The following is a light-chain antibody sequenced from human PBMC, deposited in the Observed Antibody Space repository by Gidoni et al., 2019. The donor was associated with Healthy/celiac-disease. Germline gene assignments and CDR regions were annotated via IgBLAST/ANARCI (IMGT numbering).Light chain of an antibody. CDR3: SSYTSSSTRV. CDR1: SSDVGGYNY. Sequence: QSALTQPASVSGSPGQSITISCTGTSSDVGGYNYVSGNHPHPGKAPKLMIYDVSNRPSGVSNRFSGSKSGNTASLTISGLQAEDEAEYYCSSYTSSSTRVFGTGTNVTVL. CDR2: DVS. V-gene: IGLV2-14*01. J-gene: IGLJ1*01.